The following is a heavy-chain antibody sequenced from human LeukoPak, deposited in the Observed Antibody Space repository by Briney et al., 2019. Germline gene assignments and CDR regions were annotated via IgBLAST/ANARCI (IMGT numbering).Heavy chain of an antibody. Sequence: SETLSLTCSVSGDSITGYYWGWIRQPPGKGLEWIGNIYYTGNTYYNSSLKSRVTISVDTSKNQFSLKLSSVTAADTAVYYCARPKYSSSSPFDYWGQGTLVTVSS. CDR1: GDSITGYY. V-gene: IGHV4-38-2*02. CDR2: IYYTGNT. D-gene: IGHD6-6*01. J-gene: IGHJ4*02. CDR3: ARPKYSSSSPFDY.